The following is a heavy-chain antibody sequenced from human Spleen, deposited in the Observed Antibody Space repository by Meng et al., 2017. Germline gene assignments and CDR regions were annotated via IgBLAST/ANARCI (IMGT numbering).Heavy chain of an antibody. Sequence: QIQLVESGGGVVQPGGSLRLSCATSGFTFTDYAMHWVRQAPGRGPEWVAIVSHDGNSGCYADSVRGRFTISRDNSRNTVYLQMNSLRTEDTAVYYCARGRVVVTATPSDYWGQGTLVTVSS. J-gene: IGHJ4*02. CDR2: VSHDGNSG. CDR1: GFTFTDYA. CDR3: ARGRVVVTATPSDY. V-gene: IGHV3-30-3*01. D-gene: IGHD2-15*01.